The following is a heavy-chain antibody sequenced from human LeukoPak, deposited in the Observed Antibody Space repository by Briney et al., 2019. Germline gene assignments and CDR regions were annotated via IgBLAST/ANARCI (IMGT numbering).Heavy chain of an antibody. V-gene: IGHV1-8*01. CDR3: ARGPARTAEYFQH. CDR1: GYTFTSYD. CDR2: MNPNSGNT. D-gene: IGHD3/OR15-3a*01. Sequence: VSVKVSCKASGYTFTSYDINWVRQATGQGLEWMGWMNPNSGNTGYAQKFQGRVIMTRNTSISTAYMALSSLRSEDTAVYYCARGPARTAEYFQHWGQGTLVAVSS. J-gene: IGHJ1*01.